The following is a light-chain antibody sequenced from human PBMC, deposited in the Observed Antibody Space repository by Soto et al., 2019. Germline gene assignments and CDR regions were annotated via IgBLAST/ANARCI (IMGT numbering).Light chain of an antibody. V-gene: IGKV1-33*01. J-gene: IGKJ4*01. Sequence: DIQMTQSPSSLSASVGDRVTITCQASQAIKNYLNWYQQKPGKAPKLLIYEASNLETGVPSRFSGSGSGRSFTFTISSLQPEDIATYYCQQCDDFITFGGGTRIE. CDR2: EAS. CDR3: QQCDDFIT. CDR1: QAIKNY.